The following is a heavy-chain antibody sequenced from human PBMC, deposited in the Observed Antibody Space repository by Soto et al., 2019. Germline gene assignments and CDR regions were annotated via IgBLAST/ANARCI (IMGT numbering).Heavy chain of an antibody. J-gene: IGHJ4*02. V-gene: IGHV3-33*01. Sequence: TGGSLRLSGAASGFTFSSYGMHWVRQAPGKGLEWVAFIWHDGGNKFYAESVKGRFTISRDNSKNTLYLQMTSLSAEDTAMYYCARDGDVNTGFGKDYWGQGTLVTVSS. CDR1: GFTFSSYG. CDR2: IWHDGGNK. CDR3: ARDGDVNTGFGKDY. D-gene: IGHD3-16*01.